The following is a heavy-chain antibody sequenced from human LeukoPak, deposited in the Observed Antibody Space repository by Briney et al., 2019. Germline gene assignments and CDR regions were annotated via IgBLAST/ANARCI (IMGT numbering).Heavy chain of an antibody. V-gene: IGHV3-30*04. D-gene: IGHD1-26*01. Sequence: PGRSLRLSCAASGSTFSTDAMHWVRQAPGKGLEWVAVISDDGSKIYYADSVKGRFTISRDNAKNSLYLQMNSLRAEDTAIYYCARDPYNGNYGDSYYYYMDVWGKGTTVTISS. CDR1: GSTFSTDA. J-gene: IGHJ6*03. CDR3: ARDPYNGNYGDSYYYYMDV. CDR2: ISDDGSKI.